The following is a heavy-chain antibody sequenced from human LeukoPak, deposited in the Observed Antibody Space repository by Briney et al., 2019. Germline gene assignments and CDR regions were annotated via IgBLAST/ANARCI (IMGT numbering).Heavy chain of an antibody. Sequence: PSETLSLTCTVSGGSINGYYWSWIRQPPGKGLEWLGYIYNSGSTNYNPSLKSRVTISEDTSKNQFSLKLSSVTAADTAMYYCARDRDSGSYHYYYYYMDVWGKGTTVTISS. CDR3: ARDRDSGSYHYYYYYMDV. J-gene: IGHJ6*03. CDR2: IYNSGST. V-gene: IGHV4-59*01. D-gene: IGHD1-26*01. CDR1: GGSINGYY.